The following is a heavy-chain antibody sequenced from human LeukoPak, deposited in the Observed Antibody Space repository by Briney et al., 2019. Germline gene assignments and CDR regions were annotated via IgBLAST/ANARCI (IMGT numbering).Heavy chain of an antibody. D-gene: IGHD6-19*01. J-gene: IGHJ4*02. CDR2: IYYSGST. CDR1: GGSISSSSYY. V-gene: IGHV4-39*01. Sequence: SETLSLTCTVSGGSISSSSYYWGWIRQPPGKGLEWIGSIYYSGSTYYNPSLKSRVTISVDTSKNQFSLKLSSVTAADTAVYYCARFIAVAGNFDYWGQGTLVTVSS. CDR3: ARFIAVAGNFDY.